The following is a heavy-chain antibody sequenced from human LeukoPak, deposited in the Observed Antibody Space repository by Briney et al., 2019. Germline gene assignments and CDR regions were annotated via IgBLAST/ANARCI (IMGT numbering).Heavy chain of an antibody. J-gene: IGHJ4*02. CDR1: GFTFSSYW. V-gene: IGHV3-7*01. Sequence: GGSLRLSCTASGFTFSSYWMSWVRQAPGKGLEWVANIKQDGSEEYYVDSVKGRFTISRDSAKNSLYLQMNSLRAEDTAVYYCARGLGSRSGAGDYWGQGTPVTVSS. CDR3: ARGLGSRSGAGDY. D-gene: IGHD6-6*01. CDR2: IKQDGSEE.